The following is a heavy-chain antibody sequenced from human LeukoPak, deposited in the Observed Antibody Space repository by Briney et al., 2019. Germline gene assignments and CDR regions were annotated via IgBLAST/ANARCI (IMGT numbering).Heavy chain of an antibody. D-gene: IGHD2-2*01. CDR3: AKSGDCSSTSCYPHNWFDP. CDR1: GFTFSSYA. V-gene: IGHV3-23*01. CDR2: MCGSGGST. J-gene: IGHJ5*02. Sequence: GGSLRLSCAASGFTFSSYAMSWVRQPPGRGLEWVSAMCGSGGSTYYADSVKGRSTIPRDNSKNTLSLQMNSLRAEDTAVYYCAKSGDCSSTSCYPHNWFDPWGQGTLVTVSS.